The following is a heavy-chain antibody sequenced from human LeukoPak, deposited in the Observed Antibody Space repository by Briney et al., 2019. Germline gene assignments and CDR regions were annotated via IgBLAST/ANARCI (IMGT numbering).Heavy chain of an antibody. CDR1: GFTFSSYS. CDR2: ISSSSSII. Sequence: GGSLRLSCAASGFTFSSYSMNWVRLAPGKGLEWVSYISSSSSIIYYADSVKGRFTISRDNAKNSLYLQINSLRAEDTAVYYCARGGHVVVPSAMNDNYYYGMDVWGQGTTVTVSS. V-gene: IGHV3-48*04. J-gene: IGHJ6*02. D-gene: IGHD2-2*01. CDR3: ARGGHVVVPSAMNDNYYYGMDV.